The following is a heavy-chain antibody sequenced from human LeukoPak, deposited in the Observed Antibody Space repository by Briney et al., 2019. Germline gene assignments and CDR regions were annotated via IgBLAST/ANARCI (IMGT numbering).Heavy chain of an antibody. J-gene: IGHJ4*02. V-gene: IGHV5-51*01. CDR3: ARSESSSSLQPGLIDY. D-gene: IGHD6-6*01. CDR1: GYSFAIYW. CDR2: IYPGDSDT. Sequence: GESLKISCKDSGYSFAIYWIAWVRQMPGKGLEWMGIIYPGDSDTRYSPSFQGQVTITADKSISTAYLQWSSLKASDTAMYYCARSESSSSLQPGLIDYWGQGTLVTVSS.